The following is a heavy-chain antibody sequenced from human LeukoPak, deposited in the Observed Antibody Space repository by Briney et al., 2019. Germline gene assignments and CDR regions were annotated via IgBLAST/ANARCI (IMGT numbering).Heavy chain of an antibody. CDR2: IYHSGST. CDR3: ARHVPFSRYGPTFDY. J-gene: IGHJ4*02. D-gene: IGHD5-18*01. V-gene: IGHV4-30-2*03. Sequence: KSSEALSLTCAVSGGSISSGGYSWSWIRQPPGKGLEWIGYIYHSGSTYYNPSLKSRVTISVDTSKNQSSLKLSSVTAADTAVCYCARHVPFSRYGPTFDYWGQGTLVTVSS. CDR1: GGSISSGGYS.